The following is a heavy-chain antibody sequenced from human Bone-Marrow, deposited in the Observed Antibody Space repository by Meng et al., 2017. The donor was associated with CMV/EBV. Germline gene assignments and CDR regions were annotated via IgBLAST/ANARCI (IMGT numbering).Heavy chain of an antibody. Sequence: SVKVSCKASGGTFSSYAISWVRQAPGQGLEWMGGIIPIFGTANYAQKFQGRVTMTEDTSTDTAYMELSSLRSEDTAVYYCATHHCSSTSCYLDRGYYFDYWGQGTLVT. D-gene: IGHD2-2*01. V-gene: IGHV1-69*06. CDR1: GGTFSSYA. CDR2: IIPIFGTA. CDR3: ATHHCSSTSCYLDRGYYFDY. J-gene: IGHJ4*02.